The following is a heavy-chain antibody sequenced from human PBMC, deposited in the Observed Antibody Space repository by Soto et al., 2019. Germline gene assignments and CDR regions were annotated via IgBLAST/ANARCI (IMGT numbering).Heavy chain of an antibody. Sequence: GRSLRLSCAASGFTFSSYAMHWVRQAPGKGLEYFSAISTNGGSTYYANSVKGRFTISRDNSKNTLYLQMGSLRVEDMAVYYCARAGFWYGSGIYGYGIDVWGQGTTVTVSS. CDR3: ARAGFWYGSGIYGYGIDV. D-gene: IGHD3-10*01. V-gene: IGHV3-64*01. CDR1: GFTFSSYA. CDR2: ISTNGGST. J-gene: IGHJ6*02.